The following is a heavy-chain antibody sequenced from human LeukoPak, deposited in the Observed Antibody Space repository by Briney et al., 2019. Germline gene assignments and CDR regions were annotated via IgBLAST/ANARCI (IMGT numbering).Heavy chain of an antibody. CDR3: AYGARTPGVIVRHYYYMDV. CDR1: GFTFSSYA. D-gene: IGHD4-17*01. J-gene: IGHJ6*03. CDR2: ISYDGSDK. V-gene: IGHV3-30-3*01. Sequence: ARGSLRLSCAASGFTFSSYAMDWVRQAPGKGLEWVAVISYDGSDKYYADSVKGRFTISRDNSKNTLYLQMNSLRAEDTAVYYCAYGARTPGVIVRHYYYMDVWGKGNTVTVSS.